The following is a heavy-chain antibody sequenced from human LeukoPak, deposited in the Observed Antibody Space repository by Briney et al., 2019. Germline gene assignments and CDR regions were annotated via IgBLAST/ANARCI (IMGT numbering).Heavy chain of an antibody. V-gene: IGHV1-69*05. J-gene: IGHJ4*02. CDR2: IIPIFGTA. D-gene: IGHD4-17*01. Sequence: SVKVSCKASGGTFSSYAISWVRQAPGQGLEWMGRIIPIFGTANYAQKFQGRVTITTDESTSTTYMELSSLRSGNTDLYYRARGGPHYGDYPFSNCGQGTPVSLSS. CDR1: GGTFSSYA. CDR3: ARGGPHYGDYPFSN.